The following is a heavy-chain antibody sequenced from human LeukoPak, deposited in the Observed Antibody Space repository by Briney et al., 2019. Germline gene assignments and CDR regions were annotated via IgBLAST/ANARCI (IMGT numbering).Heavy chain of an antibody. CDR3: AKGDNTGRRFFDY. V-gene: IGHV1-2*06. J-gene: IGHJ4*02. D-gene: IGHD1-1*01. Sequence: GASVKVSCRTSDYTFTNYYMHWVRQAPGQGLEWMGRINPNTGGTNYAQKFQGRVTVTTDTSVTTSYMEVNSLESGDTAVYYCAKGDNTGRRFFDYWGQGTVVTVSS. CDR2: INPNTGGT. CDR1: DYTFTNYY.